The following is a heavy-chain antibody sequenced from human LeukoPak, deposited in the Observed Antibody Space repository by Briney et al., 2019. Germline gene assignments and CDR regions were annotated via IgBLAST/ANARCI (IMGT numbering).Heavy chain of an antibody. CDR3: ARDEGLTVTTGNFDY. CDR1: GYTFTSYG. V-gene: IGHV1-18*01. Sequence: GASVKVSCKASGYTFTSYGISWVRQAPGQGLEWMGWISAYNGNTNYAQKLQGRVTMTTDTSTSTAYMELRSLRSDDTAVYYCARDEGLTVTTGNFDYWGQGTVVTVSS. CDR2: ISAYNGNT. J-gene: IGHJ4*02. D-gene: IGHD4-17*01.